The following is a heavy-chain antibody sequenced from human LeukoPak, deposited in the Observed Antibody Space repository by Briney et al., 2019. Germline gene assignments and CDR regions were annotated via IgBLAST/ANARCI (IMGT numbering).Heavy chain of an antibody. CDR3: ARGPGYLGDY. Sequence: ASVKVSCKASGYTFTSYFMHWVRQAPGQGLEWMGLVNPSGGSTNYAQKFQGRVTMTRDMSTSTAFMELDSLRSEDTAVYYCARGPGYLGDYWGQGTLVTVSS. CDR2: VNPSGGST. J-gene: IGHJ4*02. CDR1: GYTFTSYF. D-gene: IGHD6-13*01. V-gene: IGHV1-46*01.